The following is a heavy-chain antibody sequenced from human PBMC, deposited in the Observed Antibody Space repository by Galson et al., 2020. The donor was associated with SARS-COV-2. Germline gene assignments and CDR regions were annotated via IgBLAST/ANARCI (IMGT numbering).Heavy chain of an antibody. CDR3: ARAWGFGLDY. J-gene: IGHJ4*02. CDR2: IKEDGSDK. Sequence: GGSLRLSCVASGLSFSSYWMTWVRQAPGKGLEWVANIKEDGSDKYYVDSVKGRFTISRDNAKNSLYLQMNSLRAEDTAVYYCARAWGFGLDYWGQGTLVTVSS. CDR1: GLSFSSYW. D-gene: IGHD3-10*01. V-gene: IGHV3-7*01.